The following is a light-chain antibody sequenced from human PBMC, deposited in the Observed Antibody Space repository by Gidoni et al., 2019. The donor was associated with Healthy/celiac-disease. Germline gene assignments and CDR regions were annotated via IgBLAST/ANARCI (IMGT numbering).Light chain of an antibody. CDR3: QQYYTIPPA. Sequence: DIMMTQSPDSLAVSLGERATINCKSGQSVLYSSNNKNYLAWYQQKPGQPPKLLIYWASTRESGVPDRFSGSGSGTDFTLTISSLQAEDVAVYYCQQYYTIPPAFXQXTKVXIK. V-gene: IGKV4-1*01. CDR2: WAS. J-gene: IGKJ1*01. CDR1: QSVLYSSNNKNY.